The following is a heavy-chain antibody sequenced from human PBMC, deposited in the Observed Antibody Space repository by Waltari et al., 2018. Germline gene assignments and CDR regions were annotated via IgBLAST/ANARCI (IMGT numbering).Heavy chain of an antibody. V-gene: IGHV4-59*11. Sequence: QVQLQESGPGLVKPSETLSLTCTVSGGSISSHYWSWIRQPPGKGLEWIGYIYYSGGTNYNPALRSRVTISVDKSKNQFSLKLSSVTAADTAVYYCARGHIVVVPAANYNWFDPWGQGTLVTVSS. CDR3: ARGHIVVVPAANYNWFDP. CDR1: GGSISSHY. CDR2: IYYSGGT. J-gene: IGHJ5*02. D-gene: IGHD2-2*01.